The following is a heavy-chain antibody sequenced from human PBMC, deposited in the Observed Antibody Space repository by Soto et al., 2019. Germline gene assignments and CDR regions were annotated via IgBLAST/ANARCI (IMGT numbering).Heavy chain of an antibody. D-gene: IGHD3-3*01. V-gene: IGHV3-30-3*01. J-gene: IGHJ4*02. CDR2: ISYDGSNK. CDR1: GFTFRSYA. CDR3: ARDIVSYDFWSGPFYY. Sequence: GGSLRVSCAASGFTFRSYAMHWVRQAPGKGLEWVAVISYDGSNKYYADSVKGRFTNSRDNSKNTLYLQMNSLIAEDKAVYYCARDIVSYDFWSGPFYYWGQGT.